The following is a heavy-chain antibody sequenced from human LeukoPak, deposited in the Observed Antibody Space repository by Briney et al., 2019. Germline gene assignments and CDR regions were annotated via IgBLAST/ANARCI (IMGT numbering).Heavy chain of an antibody. Sequence: GGSLRLSCVVSEFTFSSYSMSWVRQAPGKGLEWVSYISSSSSTIYYADSVKGRFTISRDNAKNSLYLQMNSLRDEDTAVYYCAAYHGRRFDPWGQGTLVTVSS. J-gene: IGHJ5*02. V-gene: IGHV3-48*02. D-gene: IGHD1-14*01. CDR1: EFTFSSYS. CDR3: AAYHGRRFDP. CDR2: ISSSSSTI.